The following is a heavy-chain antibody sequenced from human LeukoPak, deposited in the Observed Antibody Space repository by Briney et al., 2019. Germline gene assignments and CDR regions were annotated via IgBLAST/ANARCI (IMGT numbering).Heavy chain of an antibody. D-gene: IGHD5-24*01. Sequence: GGSLRLSCAASGFTFSSSAMSWVRQAPGKGLEWVSAISNNGGYTYYADSVQGRFTISRDNSKSTLCLQMNTLRAEDTAVYYCAKVEKMATIYAYFDYWGQGTLVTVSS. J-gene: IGHJ4*02. V-gene: IGHV3-23*01. CDR2: ISNNGGYT. CDR1: GFTFSSSA. CDR3: AKVEKMATIYAYFDY.